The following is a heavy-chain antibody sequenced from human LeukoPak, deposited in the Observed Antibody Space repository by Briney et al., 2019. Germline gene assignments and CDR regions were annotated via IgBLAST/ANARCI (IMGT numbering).Heavy chain of an antibody. J-gene: IGHJ6*03. CDR1: GFTFSSYS. D-gene: IGHD6-25*01. V-gene: IGHV3-21*01. CDR3: ARFAAGGSYYYYMDV. CDR2: ISSSSSYI. Sequence: GGSLRLSCAASGFTFSSYSMNWVRQAPGKGLEWVSSISSSSSYIYYADSVKGRSTISRDNAKNSLYLQMNSLRADDTAVYYCARFAAGGSYYYYMDVWGKGTTVTVSS.